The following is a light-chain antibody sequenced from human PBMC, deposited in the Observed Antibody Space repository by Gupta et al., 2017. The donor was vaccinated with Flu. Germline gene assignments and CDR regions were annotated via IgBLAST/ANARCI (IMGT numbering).Light chain of an antibody. Sequence: DIVMTQSPLSLPVTSGEQASISCRSSQSLLHNNGNNYLDWYLQKPGQSPQLLIYLGSNRASGVPDRFSGSGSGTDFTLKISRVEAEDVGVYYCMQALQTPRTFGQGTKVEIK. CDR3: MQALQTPRT. CDR1: QSLLHNNGNNY. CDR2: LGS. V-gene: IGKV2-28*01. J-gene: IGKJ1*01.